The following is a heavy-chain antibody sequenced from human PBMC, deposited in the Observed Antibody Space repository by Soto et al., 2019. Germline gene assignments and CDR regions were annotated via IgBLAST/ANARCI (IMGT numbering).Heavy chain of an antibody. D-gene: IGHD6-13*01. V-gene: IGHV3-33*01. J-gene: IGHJ4*02. CDR1: GFTFRSYG. Sequence: QVQLVESGGGVVQPGRSLRLSCAASGFTFRSYGMHWVRQAPGKGLEWVASIWYDGSDKYYADSVKGRFTVSRDTSKNTLYLQMNSLRAEDTAVYYWARDRYSSSWYGIMDFWGQGTLVTVSS. CDR2: IWYDGSDK. CDR3: ARDRYSSSWYGIMDF.